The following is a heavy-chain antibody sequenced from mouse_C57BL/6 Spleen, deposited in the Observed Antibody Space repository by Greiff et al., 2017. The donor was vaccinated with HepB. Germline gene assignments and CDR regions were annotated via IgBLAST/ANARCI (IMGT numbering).Heavy chain of an antibody. Sequence: EVQLQQSGPELVKPGASVKISCKASGYTFTDYYMNWVKQSHGKSLEWIGDINPNNGGTSYNQKFKGKATLTVDKSSSTAYMELRSLTSEDSAVYYCARLSIYYGSSYGYFDVWGTGTTVTVSS. CDR3: ARLSIYYGSSYGYFDV. V-gene: IGHV1-26*01. J-gene: IGHJ1*03. CDR2: INPNNGGT. D-gene: IGHD1-1*01. CDR1: GYTFTDYY.